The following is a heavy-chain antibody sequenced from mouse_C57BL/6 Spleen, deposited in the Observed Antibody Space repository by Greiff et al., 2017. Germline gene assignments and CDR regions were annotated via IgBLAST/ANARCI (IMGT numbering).Heavy chain of an antibody. CDR3: ARRGGSSYDGFAY. J-gene: IGHJ3*01. Sequence: VQLQQPGAELVKPGASVKLSCKASGYTFTSYWMHWVKQRPGRGLEWIGRIDPNSGGTKYNEKFKSKATLTVDKPASTASMQISSLSSEDSAVYLCARRGGSSYDGFAYGGQGTLVTVSA. D-gene: IGHD1-1*01. V-gene: IGHV1-72*01. CDR1: GYTFTSYW. CDR2: IDPNSGGT.